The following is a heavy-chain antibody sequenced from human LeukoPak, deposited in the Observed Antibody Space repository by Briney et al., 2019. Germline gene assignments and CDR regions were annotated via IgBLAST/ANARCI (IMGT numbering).Heavy chain of an antibody. Sequence: ASVKVSCKASGYTFTSYGISWVRQAPGQGLEWMGWISAYNGNTNYAQKLQGIVTMTTDTSTSTAYMELRSLGSDDTAVYYCAVSIAVAGTNDYWGQGTLVTVSS. CDR2: ISAYNGNT. CDR1: GYTFTSYG. V-gene: IGHV1-18*01. CDR3: AVSIAVAGTNDY. J-gene: IGHJ4*02. D-gene: IGHD6-19*01.